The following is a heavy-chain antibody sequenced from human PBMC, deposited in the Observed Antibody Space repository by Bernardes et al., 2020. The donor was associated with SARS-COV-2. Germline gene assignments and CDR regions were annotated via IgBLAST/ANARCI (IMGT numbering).Heavy chain of an antibody. J-gene: IGHJ6*02. CDR2: ISGSGGST. Sequence: GGSLRLSCAASGFTFNMYAMTWVRKAPGKGLEWVSGISGSGGSTYYADSVKGRFTISRDNSKNTLFLQMNSLRAEDTAVYYCAKCVVGYYAVDVWGQGTTVTVSS. V-gene: IGHV3-23*01. CDR1: GFTFNMYA. D-gene: IGHD2-15*01. CDR3: AKCVVGYYAVDV.